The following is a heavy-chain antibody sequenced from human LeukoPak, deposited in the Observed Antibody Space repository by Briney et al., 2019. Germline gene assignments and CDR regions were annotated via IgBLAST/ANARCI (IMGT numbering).Heavy chain of an antibody. J-gene: IGHJ3*02. D-gene: IGHD3-10*01. V-gene: IGHV1-69*06. Sequence: SVKVSCKASGGTFSSYAISWVRQAPGQGLEWMGGIIPIFGTANYAQQFQGRVTITADKSTSTAYMQLSSLRSEDTAVYYCARARSGPYGSGSLDAFDIWGQGTMVTVSS. CDR3: ARARSGPYGSGSLDAFDI. CDR1: GGTFSSYA. CDR2: IIPIFGTA.